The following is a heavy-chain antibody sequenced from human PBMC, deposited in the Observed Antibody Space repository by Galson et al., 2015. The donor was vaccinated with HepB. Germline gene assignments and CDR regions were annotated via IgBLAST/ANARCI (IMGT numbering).Heavy chain of an antibody. V-gene: IGHV3-74*01. D-gene: IGHD3-22*01. CDR2: INSDGSST. CDR3: ARDLQYYYDSSGYPYYYYYGMDA. CDR1: GFTFSSYG. Sequence: SLRLSCAASGFTFSSYGMHWVRQAPGKGLVWVSRINSDGSSTSYADSVKGRFTISRDNAKNTLYLQMNSLRAEDTAVYYCARDLQYYYDSSGYPYYYYYGMDAWGQGTTVTVSS. J-gene: IGHJ6*02.